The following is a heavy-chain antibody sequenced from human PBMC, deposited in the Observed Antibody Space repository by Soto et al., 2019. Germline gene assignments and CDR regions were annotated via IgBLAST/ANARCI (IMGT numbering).Heavy chain of an antibody. D-gene: IGHD3-22*01. CDR2: INPNSGGT. CDR3: ARDLGDSSGYWFDP. CDR1: GYTFTGYY. V-gene: IGHV1-2*02. J-gene: IGHJ5*02. Sequence: ASVKVSCKASGYTFTGYYMHWVRQAPGQGLEWMGWINPNSGGTNYAQKFQGRVTMTRDTSISTAYMELSRLRSDDTAVYYCARDLGDSSGYWFDPWGQGTLVTV.